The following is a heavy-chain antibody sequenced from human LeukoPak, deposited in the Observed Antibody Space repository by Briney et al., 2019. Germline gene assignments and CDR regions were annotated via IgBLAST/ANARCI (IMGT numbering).Heavy chain of an antibody. J-gene: IGHJ4*02. Sequence: WGSLSLSCAASGFTFSSYGMHWVRQAPGKGLEWVAVISYDGSNKYFADSVKGRFAISRDNSKNTLYLQMTSLRAEDTALYYCAKDGGLLAYYFDYWGQGTLVTVSS. CDR2: ISYDGSNK. V-gene: IGHV3-30*18. CDR3: AKDGGLLAYYFDY. D-gene: IGHD3-10*01. CDR1: GFTFSSYG.